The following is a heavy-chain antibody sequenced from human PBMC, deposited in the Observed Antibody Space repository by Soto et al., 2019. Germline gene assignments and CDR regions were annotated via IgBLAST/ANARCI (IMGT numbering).Heavy chain of an antibody. Sequence: SVKVSCKASGGTFSSYAISWVRQAPGQRLEWMGGIIPIFGTANYAQKFQGRVTITADESTSTAYMELSSLRSEDTAVYYCARDKDTAMATAYYYGMDVWGQGTTVTVSS. D-gene: IGHD5-18*01. CDR3: ARDKDTAMATAYYYGMDV. V-gene: IGHV1-69*13. CDR2: IIPIFGTA. CDR1: GGTFSSYA. J-gene: IGHJ6*02.